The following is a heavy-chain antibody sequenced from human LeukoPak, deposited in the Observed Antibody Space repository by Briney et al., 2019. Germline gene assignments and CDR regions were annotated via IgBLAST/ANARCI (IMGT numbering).Heavy chain of an antibody. D-gene: IGHD2-15*01. CDR2: IYYSGST. J-gene: IGHJ6*02. CDR1: GGSISSGDYY. Sequence: PSQTLSLTCTVSGGSISSGDYYWSWIRQPPGKGLEWIGYIYYSGSTYYNPSLKSRVTISVDTSKNQFSLKLSSVTAADTAVYYCARGRGGSSYSVCDYYYGMDGWGQGTTVTDSS. V-gene: IGHV4-30-4*01. CDR3: ARGRGGSSYSVCDYYYGMDG.